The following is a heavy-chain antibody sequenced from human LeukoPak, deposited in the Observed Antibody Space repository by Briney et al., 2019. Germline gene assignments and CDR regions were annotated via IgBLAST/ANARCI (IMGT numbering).Heavy chain of an antibody. V-gene: IGHV4-34*01. CDR1: GGSFSGYY. Sequence: SETLSLTCAVYGGSFSGYYWSWMSQPPGKGLECVGEINHSGSTNYNPSLKSRVTISVDTSKNQFSLKLSSVTAADTAVYYCARGPSWRYSTKYYFDYWGQGTLVTVSS. CDR2: INHSGST. CDR3: ARGPSWRYSTKYYFDY. J-gene: IGHJ4*02. D-gene: IGHD6-13*01.